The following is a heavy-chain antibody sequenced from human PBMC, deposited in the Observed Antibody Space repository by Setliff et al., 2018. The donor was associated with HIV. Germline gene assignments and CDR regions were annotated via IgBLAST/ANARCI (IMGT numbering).Heavy chain of an antibody. D-gene: IGHD1-1*01. V-gene: IGHV4-4*02. J-gene: IGHJ4*02. CDR1: GGSISSNW. CDR2: IYHSGST. CDR3: ARGPTRFYFDY. Sequence: PSETLSLTCAVSGGSISSNWWSWVRQSPGKGLEWIGEIYHSGSTHYNPSLQSRVTILVDTSKNHFSLKLTSVTAADTAVYYCARGPTRFYFDYWGQGTLVTVSS.